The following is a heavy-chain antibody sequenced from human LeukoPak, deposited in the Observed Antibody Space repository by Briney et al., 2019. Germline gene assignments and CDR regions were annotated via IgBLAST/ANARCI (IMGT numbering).Heavy chain of an antibody. V-gene: IGHV4-34*01. J-gene: IGHJ4*02. CDR2: INHSGST. D-gene: IGHD5-18*01. CDR3: ARRQVWHTRYYYFDY. Sequence: SETLSLTCAVYGGSFSGYYWSWIRQPPGKGLEWIGEINHSGSTNYNPSLKSRVTISVDTSKNQFSLKLSSVTAADTAVYYRARRQVWHTRYYYFDYWGQGTLVTVSS. CDR1: GGSFSGYY.